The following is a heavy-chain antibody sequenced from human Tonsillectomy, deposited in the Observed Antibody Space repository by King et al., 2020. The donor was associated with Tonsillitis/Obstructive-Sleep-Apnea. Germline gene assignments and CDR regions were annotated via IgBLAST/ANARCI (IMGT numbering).Heavy chain of an antibody. CDR2: IYYSGST. CDR3: ARGSVVNYYYYYMDV. V-gene: IGHV4-39*01. Sequence: QLQESGPGLVKPSETLSLTCTVSGGSISSSSYYWGGIRQPPGKGLEWIGSIYYSGSTYYNPSLKSRVTISVDTSKNQFSLKLSSVTAADTAVYYCARGSVVNYYYYYMDVWGKGTSVTVSS. D-gene: IGHD2-2*01. CDR1: GGSISSSSYY. J-gene: IGHJ6*03.